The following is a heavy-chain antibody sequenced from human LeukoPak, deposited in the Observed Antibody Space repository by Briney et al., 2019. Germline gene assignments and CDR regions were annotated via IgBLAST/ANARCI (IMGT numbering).Heavy chain of an antibody. Sequence: PGGSLRLSCAASGFTFSSYAMTWVRQAPGKGLEWVSAISGSGGSTYYADSVKGRFTISRDNSKNTLYLQMNSLRAEDTALYYCAKDTHRSGAAGYYYYGMDVWGQGTTVTVSS. D-gene: IGHD3-22*01. CDR2: ISGSGGST. J-gene: IGHJ6*02. V-gene: IGHV3-23*01. CDR3: AKDTHRSGAAGYYYYGMDV. CDR1: GFTFSSYA.